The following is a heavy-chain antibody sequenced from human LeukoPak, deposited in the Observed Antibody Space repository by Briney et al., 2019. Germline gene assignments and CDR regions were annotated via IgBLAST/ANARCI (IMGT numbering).Heavy chain of an antibody. CDR3: ARDENRGSGYYYHGMDV. D-gene: IGHD7-27*01. J-gene: IGHJ6*02. V-gene: IGHV3-48*02. Sequence: GGSLRLSCEASGFTFSGYSMNWVRQAPGKGLEWVSHISKGGTRMYFADSVKGRFTISRDNAKNSVSLQMISLRNEDTAVYYCARDENRGSGYYYHGMDVWGQGTTVTVSS. CDR1: GFTFSGYS. CDR2: ISKGGTRM.